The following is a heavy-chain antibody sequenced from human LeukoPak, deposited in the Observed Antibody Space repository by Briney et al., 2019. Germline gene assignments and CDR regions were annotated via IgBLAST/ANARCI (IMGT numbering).Heavy chain of an antibody. D-gene: IGHD5-24*01. CDR3: ARAESERGDGYNWEGFDY. Sequence: SVKVSCKASGGTFSSYAISWVRQAPGQGLEWMGRISPIFGTANYAQKFQGRVTITTDESTSTAYMELSNLRSEDTAVYYCARAESERGDGYNWEGFDYWGQGTLVTVSS. CDR1: GGTFSSYA. V-gene: IGHV1-69*05. CDR2: ISPIFGTA. J-gene: IGHJ4*02.